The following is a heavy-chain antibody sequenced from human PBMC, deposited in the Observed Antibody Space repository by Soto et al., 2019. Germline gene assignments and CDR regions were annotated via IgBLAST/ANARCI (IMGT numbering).Heavy chain of an antibody. CDR2: IKSKALGGTT. V-gene: IGHV3-15*07. J-gene: IGHJ4*01. CDR1: GFAFNNAW. Sequence: SLRLSCAGSGFAFNNAWINWVRQAPGKGLEWVGRIKSKALGGTTDFAAPVRGRFAITRDDSRNMAYMPMNRLNTEDTPVYYCTTDSYSTMIEVRFDYWGHGTLVTVSS. D-gene: IGHD3-22*01. CDR3: TTDSYSTMIEVRFDY.